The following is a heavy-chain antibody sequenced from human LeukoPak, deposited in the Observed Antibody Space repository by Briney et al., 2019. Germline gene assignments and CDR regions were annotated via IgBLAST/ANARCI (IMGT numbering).Heavy chain of an antibody. CDR2: IYYSGTT. CDR3: ARDAGMAGRPTGNWFDP. J-gene: IGHJ5*02. CDR1: GGSINSGDYY. D-gene: IGHD6-6*01. V-gene: IGHV4-30-4*02. Sequence: PSETLSLTCTDSGGSINSGDYYWSWIRQPPGKGLEWIGYIYYSGTTYYNPSLKSRVTISVDTSKNQISLKLTSVTAADTAVYYCARDAGMAGRPTGNWFDPWGQGTLVTVSS.